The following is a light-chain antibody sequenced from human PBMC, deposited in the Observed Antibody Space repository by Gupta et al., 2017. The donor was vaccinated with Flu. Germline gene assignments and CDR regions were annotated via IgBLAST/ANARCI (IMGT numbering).Light chain of an antibody. CDR1: QSINSW. V-gene: IGKV1-5*03. CDR3: HHENRDYPPWT. CDR2: KVS. J-gene: IGKJ1*01. Sequence: DIQMTQSPSALSAFVGDIVTITCRASQSINSWLAWYQQKPGKAPQLLIYKVSNLERGGILRCSGSGVGTRANFTISGRQPEDLETYYCHHENRDYPPWTFGQGTXVDI.